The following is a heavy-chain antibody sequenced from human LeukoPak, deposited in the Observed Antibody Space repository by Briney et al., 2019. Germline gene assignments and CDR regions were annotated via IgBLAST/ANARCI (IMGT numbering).Heavy chain of an antibody. CDR3: AKCKDIVATPGDGVDV. CDR1: GFTVSSNY. CDR2: ISTSGGNT. V-gene: IGHV3-23*01. J-gene: IGHJ6*02. D-gene: IGHD5-12*01. Sequence: PGGSLRLPCAASGFTVSSNYMSWVRQAPGKGLEWVSAISTSGGNTYYTDSVKGRFTISRDNSKNMLYLQMNSLRAEDTALYYCAKCKDIVATPGDGVDVWGQGTTVTVSS.